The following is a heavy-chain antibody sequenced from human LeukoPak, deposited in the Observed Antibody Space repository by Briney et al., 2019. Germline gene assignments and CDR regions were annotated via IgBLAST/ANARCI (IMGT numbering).Heavy chain of an antibody. V-gene: IGHV4-61*09. CDR3: ARAEGSGSGAYTLDY. CDR2: IYTSGTT. D-gene: IGHD3-10*01. Sequence: SETLFLTCTVSGGSISSGSYYWGWIRQPAGKGLEWIGHIYTSGTTHYNPSLNNRVTISLDTSKSQFSLHLNSVTAADTAVYYCARAEGSGSGAYTLDYWGQGILVTVSS. CDR1: GGSISSGSYY. J-gene: IGHJ4*02.